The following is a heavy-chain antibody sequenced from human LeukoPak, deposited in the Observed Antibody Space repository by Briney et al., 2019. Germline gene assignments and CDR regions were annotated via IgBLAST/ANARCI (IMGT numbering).Heavy chain of an antibody. CDR2: INHSGST. D-gene: IGHD3-3*01. J-gene: IGHJ4*02. V-gene: IGHV4-34*01. CDR1: GGSFSGYY. CDR3: ARAYTIFGVVD. Sequence: SETLSLTCAVYGGSFSGYYWSWIRQPPGKGLERIGEINHSGSTNYNPSLKSRVTISVDTSKNQFSLKLSSVTAADTAVYYCARAYTIFGVVDWGQGTLVTVSS.